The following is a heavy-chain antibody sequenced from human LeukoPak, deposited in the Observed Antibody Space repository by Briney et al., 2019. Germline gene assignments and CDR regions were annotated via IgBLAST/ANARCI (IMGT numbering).Heavy chain of an antibody. D-gene: IGHD5-24*01. J-gene: IGHJ4*02. CDR1: GYTLTELS. Sequence: ASVKVSCEVSGYTLTELSMHWVRQAPGKGLEWMGGFDPEDGETIYAQKFQGRVTMTEDTSTDTAYMELSSLRSEDTAVYYCATEYPSEMATIPSARYFDYWGQGTLVTVSS. V-gene: IGHV1-24*01. CDR3: ATEYPSEMATIPSARYFDY. CDR2: FDPEDGET.